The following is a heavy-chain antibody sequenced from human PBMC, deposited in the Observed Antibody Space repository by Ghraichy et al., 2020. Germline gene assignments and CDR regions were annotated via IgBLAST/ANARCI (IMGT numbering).Heavy chain of an antibody. CDR1: GGSFSGYY. D-gene: IGHD3-22*01. Sequence: SETLSLTCAVYGGSFSGYYWSWIRQPPGKGLEWIGEINHSVSTNYNPSLKSRVTISVDTSKNQFSLKLSSVTAADTAVYYCARARDSSGYWFSYWGQGTLVTVSS. CDR3: ARARDSSGYWFSY. CDR2: INHSVST. J-gene: IGHJ4*02. V-gene: IGHV4-34*01.